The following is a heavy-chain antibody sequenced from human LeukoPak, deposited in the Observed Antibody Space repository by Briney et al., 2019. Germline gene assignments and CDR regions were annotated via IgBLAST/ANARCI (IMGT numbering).Heavy chain of an antibody. CDR3: ARRYCSSWYNWFDP. V-gene: IGHV4-38-2*02. Sequence: SETLSLTCTVSGYSISSGYYWGWIRQPPGKGLEWIGSIYHSGSTYYNPSLKSRVTISVDTSKNQFSLKLSSVTAADTAVYYCARRYCSSWYNWFDPWGQGTLVTVSS. J-gene: IGHJ5*02. D-gene: IGHD6-13*01. CDR1: GYSISSGYY. CDR2: IYHSGST.